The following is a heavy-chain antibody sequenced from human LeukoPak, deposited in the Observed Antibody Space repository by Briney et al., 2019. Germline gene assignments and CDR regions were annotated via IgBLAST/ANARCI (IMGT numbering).Heavy chain of an antibody. J-gene: IGHJ3*02. D-gene: IGHD3-22*01. V-gene: IGHV4-39*01. Sequence: PSETLSLTCTVSGGSISSSSYYWDWIRQSPGKGLEWIGSIYYSGNTYYNASLKSRVTISVDTSKNQFPLKLSSVTAADTAVYYCARRPYYYDSSGGAFDIWGQGTMVTVSS. CDR2: IYYSGNT. CDR1: GGSISSSSYY. CDR3: ARRPYYYDSSGGAFDI.